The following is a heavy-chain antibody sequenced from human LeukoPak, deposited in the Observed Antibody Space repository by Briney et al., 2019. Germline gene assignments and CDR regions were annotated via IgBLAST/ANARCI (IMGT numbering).Heavy chain of an antibody. J-gene: IGHJ4*02. Sequence: PSETLSLTCTVSGGSISSGDYYWSWIRQPPGKGLEWIGYIYYSGSTYYNPSLKSRVTMSVDTSKNQFSLKLSSVTAADAAVYYCAGASSIAALYSDYWGQGTLVTVSS. CDR2: IYYSGST. V-gene: IGHV4-30-4*08. D-gene: IGHD6-6*01. CDR1: GGSISSGDYY. CDR3: AGASSIAALYSDY.